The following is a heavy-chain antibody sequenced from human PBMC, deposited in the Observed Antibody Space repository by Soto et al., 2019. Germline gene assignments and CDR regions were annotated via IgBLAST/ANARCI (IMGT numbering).Heavy chain of an antibody. V-gene: IGHV3-21*01. CDR2: ISSDSRYI. CDR3: ARYRSLDP. Sequence: PGGSLRLSCAASGFTLSAHTMNWVRQAPGKGLEWVSSISSDSRYIYYADSVKGRFTISRDNARNSLDLQMNNLRAEDTAVYHCARYRSLDPWGQGILVTVSS. D-gene: IGHD3-16*02. CDR1: GFTLSAHT. J-gene: IGHJ5*02.